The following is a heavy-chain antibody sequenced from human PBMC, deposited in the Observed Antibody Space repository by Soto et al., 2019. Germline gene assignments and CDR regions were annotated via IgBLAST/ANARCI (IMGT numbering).Heavy chain of an antibody. CDR2: FDPEDGET. J-gene: IGHJ5*02. Sequence: ASVKVSCKVSGYTLTELSMHWVRQAPGKGLEWMGGFDPEDGETIYAQKFQGRVTMTEDTSTDTAYMELSSLRSEDTAVYYCATRSRPYSSNWYVHWFDPWGHGTLVTVSS. CDR1: GYTLTELS. D-gene: IGHD6-13*01. V-gene: IGHV1-24*01. CDR3: ATRSRPYSSNWYVHWFDP.